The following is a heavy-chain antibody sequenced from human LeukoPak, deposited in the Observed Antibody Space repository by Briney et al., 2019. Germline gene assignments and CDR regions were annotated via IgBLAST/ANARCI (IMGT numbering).Heavy chain of an antibody. Sequence: SETLSLTCTDTGDSISIYYWSWIRQPPGKGLEWIGYIYHSGSTNYNPSLKSRVTISADTSKDQFSLKLASVTAADTAVYYCATGYSSTWYYFDYWGQGTLVTVSS. CDR3: ATGYSSTWYYFDY. CDR2: IYHSGST. D-gene: IGHD6-13*01. CDR1: GDSISIYY. V-gene: IGHV4-59*01. J-gene: IGHJ4*02.